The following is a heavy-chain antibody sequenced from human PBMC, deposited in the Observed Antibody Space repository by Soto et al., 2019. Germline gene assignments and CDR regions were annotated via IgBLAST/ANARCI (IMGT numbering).Heavy chain of an antibody. D-gene: IGHD2-15*01. CDR3: ARVVVVAAIAPGMGFDP. V-gene: IGHV4-31*03. Sequence: QVQLQESGPGLVKPSQTLSLTCTVSGGSISRGGYYWSWIRQHPGKGLEWIGYIYYSGSTYYNPSLKSRVTIAVDTSKNQFSLKLSSVTAAGTAVYYCARVVVVAAIAPGMGFDPWGQGTLVTVSS. J-gene: IGHJ5*02. CDR1: GGSISRGGYY. CDR2: IYYSGST.